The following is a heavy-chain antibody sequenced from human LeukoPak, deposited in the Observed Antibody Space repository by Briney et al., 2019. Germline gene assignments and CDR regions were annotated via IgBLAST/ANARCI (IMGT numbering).Heavy chain of an antibody. D-gene: IGHD3-10*01. J-gene: IGHJ4*02. Sequence: GGSLRLSCAASGFTFSSYSMNWVRQAPGKGLEWVSSISSSSSYIYYADSVKGRFTISRDNAKNSLYLQMNSLRAEDTAVYYCARDSYGSGSIDFDYWGQGTLVTVSS. CDR3: ARDSYGSGSIDFDY. CDR1: GFTFSSYS. V-gene: IGHV3-21*01. CDR2: ISSSSSYI.